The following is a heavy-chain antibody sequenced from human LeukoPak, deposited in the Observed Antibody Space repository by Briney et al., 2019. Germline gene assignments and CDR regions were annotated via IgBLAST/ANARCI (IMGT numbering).Heavy chain of an antibody. V-gene: IGHV1-69*13. CDR2: IIPIFGTA. D-gene: IGHD3-22*01. CDR1: GGTFSSYA. CDR3: ARTYYDSSGYYIDY. J-gene: IGHJ4*02. Sequence: ASVTVSCKASGGTFSSYAISWVRQAPGQGLDWMGGIIPIFGTANYAQKFQGRVTITADESTSTAYMELSSLRSEDTAVYYCARTYYDSSGYYIDYWGQGTLVTVSS.